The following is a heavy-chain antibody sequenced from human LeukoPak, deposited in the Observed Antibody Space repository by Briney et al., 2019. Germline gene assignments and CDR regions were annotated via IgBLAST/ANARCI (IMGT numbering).Heavy chain of an antibody. J-gene: IGHJ4*02. D-gene: IGHD5-24*01. CDR2: ISTTGST. CDR3: AREVGMATQFDY. V-gene: IGHV4-4*07. CDR1: GGSISTHY. Sequence: PSETLSLTCTVSGGSISTHYWSWIRQPAGKGLEWIGRISTTGSTNYNPSLKSRVSMSVDTSKNQFSLKVSSVTAADTAVYYCAREVGMATQFDYWGQGTLVTVSS.